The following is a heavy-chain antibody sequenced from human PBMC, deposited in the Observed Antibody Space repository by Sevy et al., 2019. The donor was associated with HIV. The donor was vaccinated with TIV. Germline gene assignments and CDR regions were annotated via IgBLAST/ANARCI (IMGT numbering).Heavy chain of an antibody. D-gene: IGHD2-21*01. Sequence: GGSLRLSCAASAFSLSNYYMTWVRQAPGKGLEWVANIKQGGNEQFYLKSVKGRFTISRDDSKNSVYLQMTSLRAEDTAVYYCAREGVIYDDDGRDFDDAFDIWGHGTMVTVSS. CDR3: AREGVIYDDDGRDFDDAFDI. J-gene: IGHJ3*02. V-gene: IGHV3-7*01. CDR2: IKQGGNEQ. CDR1: AFSLSNYY.